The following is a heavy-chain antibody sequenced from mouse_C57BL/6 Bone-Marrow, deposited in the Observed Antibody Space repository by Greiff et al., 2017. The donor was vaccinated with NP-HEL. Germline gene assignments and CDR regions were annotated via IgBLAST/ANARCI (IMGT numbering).Heavy chain of an antibody. V-gene: IGHV6-3*01. CDR3: SSDGGFAY. J-gene: IGHJ3*01. CDR1: GFTFSNYW. Sequence: EVQGVESGGGLVQPGGSMKLSCVASGFTFSNYWMNWVRQSPEKGLEWVAQIRLKSDNYATHYAESVKGRFTISRDDSKSSVYLQMNNLRAEDTGIYYCSSDGGFAYWGQGTLVTVSA. CDR2: IRLKSDNYAT.